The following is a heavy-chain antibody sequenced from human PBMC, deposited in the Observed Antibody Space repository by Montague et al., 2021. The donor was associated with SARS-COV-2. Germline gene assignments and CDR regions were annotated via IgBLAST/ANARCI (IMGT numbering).Heavy chain of an antibody. Sequence: SETLSLTCAVYLHSGNLEGSCCSGDHWCGLRQPQGNVLECIGDTKRGDTKYNPSLKSRVTISVDTAKKQFSMTLTSVTAADTAVYYCARRPAPLLHLDWSQKYFDYYGLDVWGQGTTVIVS. D-gene: IGHD3/OR15-3a*01. CDR2: TKRGDT. J-gene: IGHJ6*02. CDR3: ARRPAPLLHLDWSQKYFDYYGLDV. CDR1: LHSGNLEGSCCSGDH. V-gene: IGHV4-34*01.